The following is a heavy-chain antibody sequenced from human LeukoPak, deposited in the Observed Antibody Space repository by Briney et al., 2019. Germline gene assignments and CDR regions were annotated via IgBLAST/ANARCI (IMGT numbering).Heavy chain of an antibody. Sequence: PSETLSLTCAVYGGSFSGYYWSWIRQPPGKGLEWIGEINHSGSTNYNPSLKSRVTISVDASQNQFSLKLSSVTAADTAVYYCARQGYSSGFYYFDYWGQGTLVTVSS. V-gene: IGHV4-34*01. CDR1: GGSFSGYY. J-gene: IGHJ4*02. D-gene: IGHD6-19*01. CDR2: INHSGST. CDR3: ARQGYSSGFYYFDY.